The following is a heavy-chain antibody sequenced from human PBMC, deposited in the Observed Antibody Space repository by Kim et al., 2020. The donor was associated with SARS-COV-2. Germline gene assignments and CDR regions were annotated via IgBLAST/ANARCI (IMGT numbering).Heavy chain of an antibody. CDR2: IDCGNGNT. D-gene: IGHD3-16*01. J-gene: IGHJ4*02. V-gene: IGHV1-3*01. CDR1: GHIFTRDS. Sequence: ASVKVSCKTSGHIFTRDSIHWVRQAPGQGLEWMGGIDCGNGNTIYSQKFQGRVTFTTDTSASTAYMELSFLRSEDSAVYYCLGGFYFDYWGQGTLGTVSS. CDR3: LGGFYFDY.